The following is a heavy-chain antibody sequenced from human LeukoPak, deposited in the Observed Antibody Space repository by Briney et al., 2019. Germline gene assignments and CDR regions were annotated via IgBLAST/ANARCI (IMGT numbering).Heavy chain of an antibody. Sequence: GASVKVSCKASGYTFTSYGFIWVRQAPGQGLEWMGWISAYNDNTNYARKLQGRVTMTTDTSTSTAYMELRSLTSDDTAVYYCARRYCSSTSCYTNWFDPWGQGTPVTVSS. D-gene: IGHD2-2*02. CDR2: ISAYNDNT. V-gene: IGHV1-18*01. CDR3: ARRYCSSTSCYTNWFDP. J-gene: IGHJ5*02. CDR1: GYTFTSYG.